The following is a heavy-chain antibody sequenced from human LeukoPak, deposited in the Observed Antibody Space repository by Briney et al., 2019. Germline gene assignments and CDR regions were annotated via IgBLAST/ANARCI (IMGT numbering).Heavy chain of an antibody. Sequence: GESLKISCKGSGYKFTTYWIGWVRQMPGKGLEWMGLIYPGDSDTRYSPSFQGQVTISADKSISTAYLQWSSLKASGTAMYYCTRLDGSGTYSRGPDYWGQGTLVTVSS. J-gene: IGHJ4*02. D-gene: IGHD3-10*01. CDR3: TRLDGSGTYSRGPDY. CDR1: GYKFTTYW. CDR2: IYPGDSDT. V-gene: IGHV5-51*01.